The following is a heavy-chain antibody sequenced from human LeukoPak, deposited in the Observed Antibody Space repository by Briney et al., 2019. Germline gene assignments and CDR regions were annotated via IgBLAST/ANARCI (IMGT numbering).Heavy chain of an antibody. CDR3: ARASSSWYEAWFDP. Sequence: GASVKVSCKASGYTFTSYGISWVRQAPGQGLEWMGWISAYNGNTNYAQKLQGRVTMTTDTSTSTAYMELRSLGSDDTAVYYCARASSSWYEAWFDPWGQGTLVTVSS. D-gene: IGHD6-13*01. CDR2: ISAYNGNT. J-gene: IGHJ5*02. V-gene: IGHV1-18*01. CDR1: GYTFTSYG.